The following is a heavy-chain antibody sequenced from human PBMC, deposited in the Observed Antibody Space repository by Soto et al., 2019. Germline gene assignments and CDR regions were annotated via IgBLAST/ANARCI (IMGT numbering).Heavy chain of an antibody. V-gene: IGHV1-8*01. CDR1: GYTFTSYD. D-gene: IGHD1-1*01. CDR3: ARSTGACGFRP. Sequence: QVQLVQSGAEVKKPGASVKVSCKASGYTFTSYDINLVRQATGQGLEWMGWMKPNSGNTGYAQKFQSRRTMTSITTIHTAYFELLSLASGYAVVYDRARSTGACGFRPWGQGSLVSVSS. J-gene: IGHJ5*02. CDR2: MKPNSGNT.